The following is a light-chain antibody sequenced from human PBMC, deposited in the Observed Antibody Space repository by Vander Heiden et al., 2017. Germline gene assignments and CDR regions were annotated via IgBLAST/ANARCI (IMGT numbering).Light chain of an antibody. Sequence: QSALTQPASMSGSPGQSITISCTGTSSDVGLYNYVSWYQQLPGKAPKVLIHGFSTPPSGVSHPFSGSKSGNTASLTISGLQTEDEAHYYCSSYTSITTLVFGTGTKVTVL. V-gene: IGLV2-14*03. J-gene: IGLJ1*01. CDR2: GFS. CDR1: SSDVGLYNY. CDR3: SSYTSITTLV.